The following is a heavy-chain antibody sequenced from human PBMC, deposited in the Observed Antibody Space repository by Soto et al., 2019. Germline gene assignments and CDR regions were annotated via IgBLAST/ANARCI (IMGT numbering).Heavy chain of an antibody. CDR1: GYTFTSYY. CDR3: AREGATSSIAVAGPFDY. V-gene: IGHV1-46*01. Sequence: QVQLVQSGAEVKKPGASVKVSCKASGYTFTSYYMHWVRQAPGQGLEWMGINNPSGGSTSYAQKFQGRVTMTRDTSTSTVYMELSSLRSEDTAVYYCAREGATSSIAVAGPFDYWGQGTLVTVSS. CDR2: NNPSGGST. J-gene: IGHJ4*02. D-gene: IGHD6-19*01.